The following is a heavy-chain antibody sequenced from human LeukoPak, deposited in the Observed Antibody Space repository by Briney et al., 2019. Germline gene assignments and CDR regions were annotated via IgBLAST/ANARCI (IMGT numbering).Heavy chain of an antibody. Sequence: ASVKVSCKASGGTFSSYAISWVRQAPGQGLEWMGGIIPIFGTANYAQKFQGRVTITADESTSTAYMELSSLRSEDTAVYYCARALDYYDSSGYFPAHFDYWGQGTLVTVSS. CDR2: IIPIFGTA. CDR3: ARALDYYDSSGYFPAHFDY. CDR1: GGTFSSYA. V-gene: IGHV1-69*13. J-gene: IGHJ4*02. D-gene: IGHD3-22*01.